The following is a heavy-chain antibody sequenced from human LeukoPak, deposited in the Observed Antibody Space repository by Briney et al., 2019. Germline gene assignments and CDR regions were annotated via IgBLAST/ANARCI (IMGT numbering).Heavy chain of an antibody. V-gene: IGHV4-34*01. Sequence: SETLSLTCAVYGGSFSGYYWSWIRQPPGKGLEWIGEINHSGSTNYNPSLKSRVTISVDTSKNQFSLKLSSVTAADTAVYYCVARGYSYGQDYWGQGTPVTVSS. CDR2: INHSGST. D-gene: IGHD5-18*01. J-gene: IGHJ4*02. CDR1: GGSFSGYY. CDR3: VARGYSYGQDY.